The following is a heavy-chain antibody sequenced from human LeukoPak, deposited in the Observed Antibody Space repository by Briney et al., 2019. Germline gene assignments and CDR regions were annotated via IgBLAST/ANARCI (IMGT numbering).Heavy chain of an antibody. CDR1: GYTFTGYY. J-gene: IGHJ4*03. CDR3: PRKVREQWLLFDS. Sequence: ASVKVSCKASGYTFTGYYMHWVRQAPGQGLEWMGRINPNSGGTNYAQKFQCRVTMTRDTSISTAYLELSRLRSDATAVYRCPRKVREQWLLFDSWGQRTPVTASS. CDR2: INPNSGGT. D-gene: IGHD6-19*01. V-gene: IGHV1-2*06.